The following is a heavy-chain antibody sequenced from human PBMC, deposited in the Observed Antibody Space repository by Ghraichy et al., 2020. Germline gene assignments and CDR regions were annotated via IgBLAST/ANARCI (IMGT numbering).Heavy chain of an antibody. V-gene: IGHV3-7*01. Sequence: GESLNISCAASGFTFSSYWMSWVRQAPGKGLEWVANIKQDGSEKYYVDSVKGRFTISRDNAKNSLYLQMNSLRAEDTAVYYCARDQYYDSSGYPPGGYWGQGTLVTVSS. CDR3: ARDQYYDSSGYPPGGY. D-gene: IGHD3-22*01. J-gene: IGHJ4*02. CDR2: IKQDGSEK. CDR1: GFTFSSYW.